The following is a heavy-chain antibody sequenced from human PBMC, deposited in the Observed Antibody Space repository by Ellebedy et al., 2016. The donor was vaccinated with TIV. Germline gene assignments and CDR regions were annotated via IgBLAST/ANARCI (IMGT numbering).Heavy chain of an antibody. D-gene: IGHD3-10*01. J-gene: IGHJ6*02. Sequence: PGGSLRLSCSASGFTFSSYAMHWVRQAPGKGLEYVSAISINGGSTYYADSVKGRFTISRDNSKNTLYLQMSSLRAEDTAVYYCVKGGSGSYHYYYGMDVWGQGTTVTVSS. CDR3: VKGGSGSYHYYYGMDV. CDR2: ISINGGST. CDR1: GFTFSSYA. V-gene: IGHV3-64D*06.